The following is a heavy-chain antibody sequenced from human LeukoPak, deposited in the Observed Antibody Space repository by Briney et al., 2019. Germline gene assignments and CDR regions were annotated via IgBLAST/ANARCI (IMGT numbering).Heavy chain of an antibody. D-gene: IGHD3-3*01. V-gene: IGHV3-7*01. CDR2: IKQDGSEK. CDR1: GFTFSSYW. J-gene: IGHJ6*03. Sequence: GGSLRLSCAASGFTFSSYWMSWVRQAPGKGLEWVANIKQDGSEKYYVDSVKGRFTISRDNAKNSLYLQMNSLRAEDTAVYYCARAPYDFWRGYYTPYYYYMDVWGKGTTVTVSS. CDR3: ARAPYDFWRGYYTPYYYYMDV.